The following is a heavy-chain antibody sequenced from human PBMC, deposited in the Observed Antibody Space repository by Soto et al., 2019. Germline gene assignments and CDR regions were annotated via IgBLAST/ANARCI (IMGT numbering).Heavy chain of an antibody. J-gene: IGHJ5*02. CDR3: YTYYDILTGYYQGRNWFDP. V-gene: IGHV1-69*13. CDR1: GGAFSSYT. D-gene: IGHD3-9*01. CDR2: IIPIFGTA. Sequence: SVKVAGKASGGAFSSYTISWVRHARGQALESMGGIIPIFGTANYAQKFQGRVTITADESTSTAYIELSSLRSDDTAVYYCYTYYDILTGYYQGRNWFDPWGQGTMVTVS.